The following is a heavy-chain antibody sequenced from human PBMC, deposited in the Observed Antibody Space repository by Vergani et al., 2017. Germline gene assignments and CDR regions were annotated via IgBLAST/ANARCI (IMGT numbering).Heavy chain of an antibody. V-gene: IGHV5-51*01. D-gene: IGHD3-10*01. CDR2: IYPGDSDT. CDR1: GYSFTSYW. J-gene: IGHJ5*02. Sequence: EVQLVPSGAEVKKPGESLKISCKGSGYSFTSYWIGWVRQMPGKGLEWMGIIYPGDSDTRYSPSFQGQVTISADKSISPAYLQWSSLKASDTAMYYCASTPYYGSGSPSNWFDPWGQGTLVTVSS. CDR3: ASTPYYGSGSPSNWFDP.